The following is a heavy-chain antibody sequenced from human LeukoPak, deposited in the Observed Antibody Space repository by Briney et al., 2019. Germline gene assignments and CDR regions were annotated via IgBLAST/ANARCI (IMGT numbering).Heavy chain of an antibody. CDR1: GFTFSSYA. Sequence: PGGSLRLSCAASGFTFSSYAMSWVRQAPGKGLEWVSYISSSGSTKYYADSVKGRFTISRDNAHNSLYLQMNSLRDEDTAVYYCARDVTGYPYWGPGTLVTVSS. D-gene: IGHD5-12*01. V-gene: IGHV3-48*02. J-gene: IGHJ4*02. CDR3: ARDVTGYPY. CDR2: ISSSGSTK.